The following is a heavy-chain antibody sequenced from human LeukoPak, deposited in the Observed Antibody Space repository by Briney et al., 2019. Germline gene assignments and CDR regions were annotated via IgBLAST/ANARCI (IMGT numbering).Heavy chain of an antibody. V-gene: IGHV4-61*01. CDR1: GGSVSSGSYY. CDR2: IYYSGST. Sequence: SETLSLTCTVSGGSVSSGSYYWSWIRQPPGKGPEWIGYIYYSGSTNYNPSLKSRVTISVDTSKNHFSLKLSSVTAADTAVYYCASAPASGYDWGYYFDYWGQGTLVTVSS. CDR3: ASAPASGYDWGYYFDY. J-gene: IGHJ4*02. D-gene: IGHD5-12*01.